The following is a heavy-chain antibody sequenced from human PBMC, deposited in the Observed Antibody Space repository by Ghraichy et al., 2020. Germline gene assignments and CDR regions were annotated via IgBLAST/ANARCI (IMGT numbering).Heavy chain of an antibody. V-gene: IGHV4-39*01. D-gene: IGHD3-22*01. CDR1: GGSISSSSYY. CDR3: ASHSYYYDSSGYYPHAPQVWFDP. Sequence: SETLSLTCTVSGGSISSSSYYWGWIRQPPGKGLEWIGSIYYSGSTYYNPSLKSRVTISVDTSKNQFSLKLSSVTAADTALYYCASHSYYYDSSGYYPHAPQVWFDPWGQGTLVTVSS. J-gene: IGHJ5*02. CDR2: IYYSGST.